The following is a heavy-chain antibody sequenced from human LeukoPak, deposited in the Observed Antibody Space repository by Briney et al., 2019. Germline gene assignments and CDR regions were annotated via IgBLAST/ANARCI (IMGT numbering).Heavy chain of an antibody. CDR2: ISYDGSNK. V-gene: IGHV3-30*04. Sequence: PGGSLRLSCAASGFTFNSYAFHWVRQAPGKGLEWVAFISYDGSNKYYADSVMGRFTLSRDNAKNSLYLQMNSLRAEDTAVYYCARERAGDSSGYYFYYYYYYMDVWGKGTTVTISS. CDR3: ARERAGDSSGYYFYYYYYYMDV. CDR1: GFTFNSYA. J-gene: IGHJ6*03. D-gene: IGHD3-22*01.